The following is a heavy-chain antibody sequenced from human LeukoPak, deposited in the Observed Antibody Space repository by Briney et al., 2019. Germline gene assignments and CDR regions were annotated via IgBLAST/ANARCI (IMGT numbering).Heavy chain of an antibody. CDR1: GGSFSGYY. CDR2: IYYSGST. V-gene: IGHV4-34*01. D-gene: IGHD6-6*01. J-gene: IGHJ6*02. CDR3: ARDRPLYGMDV. Sequence: PSETLSLTCAVYGGSFSGYYWSWIRQPPGKGLEWIGDIYYSGSTNYNPSLKSRVTISGDMSKNQFSLKLSSVTAADTAVYYCARDRPLYGMDVWGQGTTVTVSS.